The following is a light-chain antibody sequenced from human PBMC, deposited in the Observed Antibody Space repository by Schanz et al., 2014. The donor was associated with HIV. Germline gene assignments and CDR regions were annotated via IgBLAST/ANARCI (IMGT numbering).Light chain of an antibody. CDR3: QQSFTTPYT. J-gene: IGKJ2*01. CDR2: AAS. CDR1: QTISNF. Sequence: DIQMTQSPSSLSASVGDRVTITCRTSQTISNFLNWYQQKAGKGPNLLIYAASSLQSGVPSRFSGSGSGTDFTLTISSLHPDDSATYYCQQSFTTPYTFGQGTKLEI. V-gene: IGKV1-39*01.